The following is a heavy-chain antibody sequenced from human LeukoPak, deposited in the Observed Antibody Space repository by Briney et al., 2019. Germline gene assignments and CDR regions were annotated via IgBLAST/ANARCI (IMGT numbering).Heavy chain of an antibody. CDR3: AIGYCTGGSCSLDY. D-gene: IGHD2-15*01. V-gene: IGHV4-59*01. CDR1: SGSINSYY. Sequence: SETLSLTCTVSSGSINSYYWSWIRQPPGKGLEWIGYISYSGSTSYNPSLKSRGTISTDAPKAQFSLKLNSVTAADTAVYYCAIGYCTGGSCSLDYWGQGTQVTVSS. CDR2: ISYSGST. J-gene: IGHJ4*02.